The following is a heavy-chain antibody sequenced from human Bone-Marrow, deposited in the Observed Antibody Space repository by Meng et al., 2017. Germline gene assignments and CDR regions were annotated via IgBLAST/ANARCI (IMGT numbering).Heavy chain of an antibody. D-gene: IGHD6-25*01. CDR3: ARISAGGKEFDY. CDR2: INPNNGGT. V-gene: IGHV1-2*05. CDR1: GYTFTDYY. J-gene: IGHJ4*02. Sequence: QVQLVQSEAEVKKPGASVKVSCKASGYTFTDYYLYWVRQAPGQGLEWMGRINPNNGGTIYAQKFQGRVTMTRDTSITTAYMELSSLTYDDTVVYYCARISAGGKEFDYWGQGTLVTVSS.